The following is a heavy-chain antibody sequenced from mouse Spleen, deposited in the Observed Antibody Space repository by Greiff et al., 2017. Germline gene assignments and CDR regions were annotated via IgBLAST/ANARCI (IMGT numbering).Heavy chain of an antibody. CDR2: IDPSDSYT. J-gene: IGHJ4*01. Sequence: QVQLQQSGAELARPGASVKLSCKASGYTFTSYGISWVKQRPGQGLEWIGEIDPSDSYTNYNQKFKGKATLTVDKSSSPAYMQLSSLTSEDSAVYYCANYWDAMDYWGQGTSVTVSS. D-gene: IGHD4-1*01. CDR3: ANYWDAMDY. CDR1: GYTFTSYG. V-gene: IGHV1-69*02.